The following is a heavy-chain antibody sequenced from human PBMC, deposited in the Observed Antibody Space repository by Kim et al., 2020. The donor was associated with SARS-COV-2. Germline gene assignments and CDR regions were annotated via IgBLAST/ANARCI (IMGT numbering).Heavy chain of an antibody. Sequence: PSLESRVTISVDTSKNQFSLKRSSVTAADTAVYYCARDRRDSSGYYYGGDWGQGTLVTVSS. D-gene: IGHD3-22*01. V-gene: IGHV4-59*01. J-gene: IGHJ4*02. CDR3: ARDRRDSSGYYYGGD.